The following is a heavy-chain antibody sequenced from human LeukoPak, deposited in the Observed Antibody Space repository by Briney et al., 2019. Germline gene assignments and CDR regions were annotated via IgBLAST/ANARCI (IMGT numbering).Heavy chain of an antibody. V-gene: IGHV1-69*05. Sequence: GASVKVSCKASGGTFSSYAISWVRQAPGQGLEWMGGIIPTFGTANYAQKFQGRVTITTDESTSTAYMELSSLRSEDTAVYYCARVPLSPYYDSSGYLDYWGQGTLVTVSS. CDR3: ARVPLSPYYDSSGYLDY. J-gene: IGHJ4*02. D-gene: IGHD3-22*01. CDR1: GGTFSSYA. CDR2: IIPTFGTA.